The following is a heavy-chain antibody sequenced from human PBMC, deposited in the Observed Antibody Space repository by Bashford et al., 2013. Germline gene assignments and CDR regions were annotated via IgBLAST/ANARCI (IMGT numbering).Heavy chain of an antibody. CDR3: ARGLINYDYWSPGQNDAFDF. V-gene: IGHV3-33*01. D-gene: IGHD3-3*01. J-gene: IGHJ3*01. CDR2: IWYDGSHK. CDR1: GFTFSNNG. Sequence: GSLRLSCAASGFTFSNNGMHWVRQAPGKGLEWVAVIWYDGSHKYYGDSVKGRFTISRDNSKNTLDLQMNSLRVEDTAVYYCARGLINYDYWSPGQNDAFDFWAKGQWSPSPQ.